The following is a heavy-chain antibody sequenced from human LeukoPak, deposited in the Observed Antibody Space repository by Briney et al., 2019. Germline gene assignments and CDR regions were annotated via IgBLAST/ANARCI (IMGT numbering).Heavy chain of an antibody. CDR2: INPNSGDT. J-gene: IGHJ4*02. V-gene: IGHV1-2*06. Sequence: ASVEVSCKASGYTFTGYHMHWVRQAPGQGLEWMGRINPNSGDTNYAQKFQGRVTMTRDTSISTAYMEQSRLRSDDTAVYYCARDYCSSTSCLFDYWGQGTLVTVSS. CDR1: GYTFTGYH. CDR3: ARDYCSSTSCLFDY. D-gene: IGHD2-2*01.